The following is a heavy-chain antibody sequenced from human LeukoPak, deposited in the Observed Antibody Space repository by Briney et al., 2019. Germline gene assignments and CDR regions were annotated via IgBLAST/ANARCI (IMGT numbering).Heavy chain of an antibody. CDR1: GYTLTELS. V-gene: IGHV1-24*01. CDR2: FDPEDGET. J-gene: IGHJ5*02. CDR3: AICLVQLERRVDWFDP. D-gene: IGHD1-1*01. Sequence: ASVKVSCKVSGYTLTELSMHWARQAPGKGLEWMGGFDPEDGETIYAQKFQGRVTMTEDTSTDTAYMELSSLRSEDTAVYYCAICLVQLERRVDWFDPWGQGTLVTVSS.